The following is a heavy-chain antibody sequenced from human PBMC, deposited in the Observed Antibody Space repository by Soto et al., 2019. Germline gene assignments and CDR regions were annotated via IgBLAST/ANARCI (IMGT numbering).Heavy chain of an antibody. CDR1: FTFSMYS. Sequence: VQVVESGGGLVNPGGSLRLSCSFTFSMYSMNWVRQAPGKGLEWVASISSGGIYIKYADSVKGRFTISRDNAKNSVSLQMNSLKVEDTAVYYCTRDQGGSYDSWFDPWGQGPRSSSPQ. J-gene: IGHJ5*02. CDR2: ISSGGIYI. V-gene: IGHV3-21*06. CDR3: TRDQGGSYDSWFDP. D-gene: IGHD1-26*01.